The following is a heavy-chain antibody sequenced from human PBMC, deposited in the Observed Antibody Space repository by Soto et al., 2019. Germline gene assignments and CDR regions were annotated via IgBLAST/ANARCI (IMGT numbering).Heavy chain of an antibody. CDR3: ARDRGVAPPVAGNTHYYYYMDV. V-gene: IGHV1-18*01. CDR2: ISAYNGNT. Sequence: QDQLVQSGVEVKKPGASVKVSCKASGSSFTNYGITWVRQAPGHGFEWMGWISAYNGNTKYAQKLQGRVTMTTDASTSTAYLELRSLTSDDTAVYYCARDRGVAPPVAGNTHYYYYMDVGGKGTTVTVSS. D-gene: IGHD6-19*01. CDR1: GSSFTNYG. J-gene: IGHJ6*03.